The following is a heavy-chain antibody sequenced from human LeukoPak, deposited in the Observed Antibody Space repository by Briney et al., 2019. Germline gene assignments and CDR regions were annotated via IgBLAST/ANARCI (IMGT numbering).Heavy chain of an antibody. CDR2: ISAYNGNT. D-gene: IGHD6-13*01. CDR3: ARDRSRAAAGYFDY. Sequence: GASVKVSCKASRGTFSSYAISWVRQAPGQGLEWMGWISAYNGNTNYAQKLQGRVTMTTDTSTSTAYMELRSLRSDDTAVYYCARDRSRAAAGYFDYWGQGTLVTLSS. CDR1: RGTFSSYA. V-gene: IGHV1-18*01. J-gene: IGHJ4*02.